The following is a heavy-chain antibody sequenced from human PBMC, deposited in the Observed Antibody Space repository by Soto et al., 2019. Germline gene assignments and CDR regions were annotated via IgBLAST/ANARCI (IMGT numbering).Heavy chain of an antibody. V-gene: IGHV3-33*01. J-gene: IGHJ1*01. CDR3: GREGDNRGPEYLQY. D-gene: IGHD2-15*01. CDR2: IWHDGSNI. Sequence: QVQLVESGGGVVQPGRSLTLSCIASGFSFSKYGMHWVRQAPGQGLEWVAVIWHDGSNIDYGDSVRGRFTISRENDKNTLYLQMTNVKGDGNAVYYCGREGDNRGPEYLQYWGEGTLVTVSS. CDR1: GFSFSKYG.